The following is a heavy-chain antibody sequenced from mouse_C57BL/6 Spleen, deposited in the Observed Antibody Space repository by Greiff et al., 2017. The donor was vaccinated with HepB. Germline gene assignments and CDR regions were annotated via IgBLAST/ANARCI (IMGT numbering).Heavy chain of an antibody. J-gene: IGHJ3*01. D-gene: IGHD2-2*01. CDR1: GFSFTSYG. Sequence: QVQLKQSGPGLVAPSQSLSITCTVSGFSFTSYGVHWVRQPPGKGLEWLVVIWSDGSTTYNSALKSRLSISKDNPKSHVFLKMNSLQTDDTAMYYCARQGGYDWFAYWGQGTLVTVSA. V-gene: IGHV2-6-1*01. CDR3: ARQGGYDWFAY. CDR2: IWSDGST.